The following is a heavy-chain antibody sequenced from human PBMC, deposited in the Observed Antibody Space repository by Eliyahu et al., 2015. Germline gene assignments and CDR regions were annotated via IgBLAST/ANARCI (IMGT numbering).Heavy chain of an antibody. Sequence: QLQLQESGPGLVKPSXTLSXTCTXSGGSISSSXYYWGWIRXPPGXGLEWIGSIXYSGSTXYNPSLKSRVTISVDTSKNQFSLKLSSVTAADTAVYYCARRFIREGIAARFDYWGQGTLVTVSS. CDR2: IXYSGST. CDR1: GGSISSSXYY. J-gene: IGHJ4*02. V-gene: IGHV4-39*01. CDR3: ARRFIREGIAARFDY. D-gene: IGHD6-6*01.